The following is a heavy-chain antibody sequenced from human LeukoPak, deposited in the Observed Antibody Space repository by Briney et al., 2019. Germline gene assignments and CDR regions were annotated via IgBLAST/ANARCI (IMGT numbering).Heavy chain of an antibody. CDR3: ARENMAGTGAYSYFDY. CDR2: LYYSGST. D-gene: IGHD6-19*01. V-gene: IGHV4-61*01. Sequence: SETLSLTCTVSGGSISSSSYYWGWIRQPPGKRLEWIGYLYYSGSTNYNPSLKSRVTISVDTSKNQFSLKLSSVTAADTAVYYCARENMAGTGAYSYFDYWGQGTLVTVSS. J-gene: IGHJ4*02. CDR1: GGSISSSSYY.